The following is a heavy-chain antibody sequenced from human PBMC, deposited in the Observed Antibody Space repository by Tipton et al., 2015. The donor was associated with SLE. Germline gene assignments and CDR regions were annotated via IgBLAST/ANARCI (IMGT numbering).Heavy chain of an antibody. Sequence: LRLSCTVSGGSISSSSHYWGWIRQPPGKGLEWIGSIYYSGSTYYNPSLKSRVTISVDTSKNQFSLKLSSVTAADTAVYYCARQFGVVIIEGYDYWGRGTLVTVSS. CDR1: GGSISSSSHY. CDR3: ARQFGVVIIEGYDY. J-gene: IGHJ4*02. CDR2: IYYSGST. D-gene: IGHD3-3*01. V-gene: IGHV4-39*07.